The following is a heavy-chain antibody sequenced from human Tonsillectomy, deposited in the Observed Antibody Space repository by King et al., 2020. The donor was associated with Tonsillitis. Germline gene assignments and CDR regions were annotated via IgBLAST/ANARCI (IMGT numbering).Heavy chain of an antibody. CDR3: AKDMYSTSSNFDS. CDR1: GFTFSTYA. D-gene: IGHD6-6*01. V-gene: IGHV3-23*04. Sequence: VQLVESGGGLVQPGGSLRLSCATSGFTFSTYAMSWVRQAPGKGLVWVSAISGSGSGTYYADSVKGRFTISRDTSKNTLYLQMNSLRAEDTAVYYFAKDMYSTSSNFDSWGQGTLVTVSS. CDR2: ISGSGSGT. J-gene: IGHJ4*02.